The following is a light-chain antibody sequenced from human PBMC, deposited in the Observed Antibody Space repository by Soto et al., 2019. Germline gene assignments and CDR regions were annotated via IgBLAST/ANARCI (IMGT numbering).Light chain of an antibody. V-gene: IGKV1-39*01. CDR1: QSISSY. CDR2: AAS. J-gene: IGKJ2*01. CDR3: QQSDSTPMST. Sequence: DIQITQSPSSLSASVGDRVTITCRASQSISSYLNWYQQKPGKAPKLLIYAASNLQSGVPSRFCGSGSGTDFTLTISSLXPEDFATYYCQQSDSTPMSTFGQGTKVDTK.